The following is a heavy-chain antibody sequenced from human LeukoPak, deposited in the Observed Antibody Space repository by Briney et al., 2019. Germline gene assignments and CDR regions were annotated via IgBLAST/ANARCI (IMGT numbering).Heavy chain of an antibody. J-gene: IGHJ3*02. CDR2: ISGSGGST. Sequence: SCKASGGTFSNYAMSWVRQAPGKGLEWVSAISGSGGSTYYADSVKGRFTISRDNSKNTLYLQMNSLRAEDTAVYYCAKDRPNYDILTGYYPDAFDIWGQGTMVTVSS. V-gene: IGHV3-23*01. CDR1: GGTFSNYA. D-gene: IGHD3-9*01. CDR3: AKDRPNYDILTGYYPDAFDI.